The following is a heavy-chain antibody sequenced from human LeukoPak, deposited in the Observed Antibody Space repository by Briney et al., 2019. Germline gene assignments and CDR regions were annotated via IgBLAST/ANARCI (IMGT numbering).Heavy chain of an antibody. J-gene: IGHJ6*02. V-gene: IGHV1-46*01. CDR1: GYTFTSYY. Sequence: ASVKVSCKASGYTFTSYYLHWVRQAPGQGLEWMGIINPSDGSTNYAQKFQGRVTMTRDTSTSTVYMELSSLKSEDTAVYYCARVPSSYYYGMDVWGQGTTVTVSS. CDR2: INPSDGST. D-gene: IGHD2-2*01. CDR3: ARVPSSYYYGMDV.